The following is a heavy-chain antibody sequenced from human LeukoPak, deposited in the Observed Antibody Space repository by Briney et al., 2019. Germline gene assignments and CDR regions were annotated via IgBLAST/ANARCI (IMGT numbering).Heavy chain of an antibody. CDR3: ASSGSYRFDY. V-gene: IGHV3-48*02. Sequence: GGSLRLSCAASGFTFSSYAMSWVRQAPGKGLEWVSHITASGTAMFYADSVKGRFTISRDNAKNSLYLQMNSLRDEDTAVYYCASSGSYRFDYWGQGTLVTVSS. D-gene: IGHD1-26*01. J-gene: IGHJ4*02. CDR1: GFTFSSYA. CDR2: ITASGTAM.